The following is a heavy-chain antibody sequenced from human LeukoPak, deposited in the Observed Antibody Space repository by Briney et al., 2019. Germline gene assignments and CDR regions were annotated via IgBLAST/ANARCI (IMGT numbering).Heavy chain of an antibody. CDR2: IYYSGST. Sequence: PSETLSLTCTVPGGSISSYYWSWIRQPPGKGLEWIGYIYYSGSTNYNPSLKSRVTISVDTSKNQFSLKLSSVTAADTAVYYCARLYSYGIRNMDVWGKGTTVTVSS. CDR3: ARLYSYGIRNMDV. V-gene: IGHV4-59*01. J-gene: IGHJ6*03. D-gene: IGHD5-18*01. CDR1: GGSISSYY.